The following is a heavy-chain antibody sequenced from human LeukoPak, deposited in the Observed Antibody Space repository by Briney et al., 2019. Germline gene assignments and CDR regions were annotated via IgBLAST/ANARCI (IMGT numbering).Heavy chain of an antibody. Sequence: PGGSLRLSCAAFGFTFSNYAMSWVRQAPGKGLEWVSAITGSGIVTQYADSVKGRFTISRDNSKNTLYLQMNSLRAEDTAVYYCATQTSGNYYYFAHWRQGTLVTVSS. V-gene: IGHV3-23*01. J-gene: IGHJ4*02. CDR3: ATQTSGNYYYFAH. CDR2: ITGSGIVT. CDR1: GFTFSNYA. D-gene: IGHD1-26*01.